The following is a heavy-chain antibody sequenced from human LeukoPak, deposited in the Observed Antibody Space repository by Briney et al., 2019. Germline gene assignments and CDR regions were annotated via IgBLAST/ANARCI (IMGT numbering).Heavy chain of an antibody. J-gene: IGHJ4*02. CDR3: ARGRQVSGSPIFDY. D-gene: IGHD3-10*01. CDR2: IYYSGST. Sequence: SQTLSLTCTVAGGSISSGGYCWSWLRQHPVKGLEWIGYIYYSGSTYYNPSLKSRVTISVDTSKNQLSLKLSSVTAADTAVYYCARGRQVSGSPIFDYWGQGTLVTVSS. CDR1: GGSISSGGYC. V-gene: IGHV4-31*03.